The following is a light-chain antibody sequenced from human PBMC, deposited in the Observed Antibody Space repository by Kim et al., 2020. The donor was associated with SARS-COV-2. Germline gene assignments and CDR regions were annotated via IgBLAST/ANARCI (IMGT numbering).Light chain of an antibody. CDR2: GAS. CDR3: QQSYRTPLT. Sequence: DIQMTQSPSSLSASVGDRVTITCRASQNIDDFLNWYQHKPGQAPRLLIYGASSLQSGVPSRFTGSGSGTEFTLTISSLQADDFATYYCQQSYRTPLTFGGGTKVGIK. J-gene: IGKJ4*01. V-gene: IGKV1-39*01. CDR1: QNIDDF.